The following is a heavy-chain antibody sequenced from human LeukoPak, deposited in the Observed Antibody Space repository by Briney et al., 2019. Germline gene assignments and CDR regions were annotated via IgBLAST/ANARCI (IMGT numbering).Heavy chain of an antibody. Sequence: ASVKVSCKASGYTFTCYYMHWVRQAPGQGLEWMGWINPNSGGTNYAQKFQGRVTMTRYTSISTAYMELSRLRSDDTAGYYCARDTVGLGVVVPAARDYYYMDVWGKGTTVTVSS. CDR2: INPNSGGT. D-gene: IGHD2-2*01. V-gene: IGHV1-2*02. J-gene: IGHJ6*03. CDR3: ARDTVGLGVVVPAARDYYYMDV. CDR1: GYTFTCYY.